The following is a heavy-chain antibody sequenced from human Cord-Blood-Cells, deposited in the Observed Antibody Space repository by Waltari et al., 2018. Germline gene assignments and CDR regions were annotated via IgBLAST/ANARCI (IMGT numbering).Heavy chain of an antibody. Sequence: QVQLQESGPGLVKPSETLSLTCTVPGGSISSYYRSWIRQPPGKGLEWIGYIYYSGSTNYNPSLKSRVTISVDTSKNQFSLKLSSVTAADTAVYYCARTLGNAVAFDIWGQGTMVTVSS. CDR2: IYYSGST. D-gene: IGHD7-27*01. V-gene: IGHV4-59*08. J-gene: IGHJ3*02. CDR3: ARTLGNAVAFDI. CDR1: GGSISSYY.